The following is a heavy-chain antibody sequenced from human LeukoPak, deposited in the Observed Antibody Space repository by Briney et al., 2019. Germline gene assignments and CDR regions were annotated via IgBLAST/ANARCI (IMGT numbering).Heavy chain of an antibody. CDR2: IKQDGSEK. CDR1: GFTFSNYW. V-gene: IGHV3-7*01. D-gene: IGHD6-6*01. CDR3: ARDWEQLVDS. J-gene: IGHJ5*01. Sequence: GGSLRLSCEASGFTFSNYWMSWVRQAPGKGLEWVANIKQDGSEKNYVDSVKGRFTISRDNAKNSLYLQMSSLRAEDTAVYYCARDWEQLVDSWGQGTLVTVSS.